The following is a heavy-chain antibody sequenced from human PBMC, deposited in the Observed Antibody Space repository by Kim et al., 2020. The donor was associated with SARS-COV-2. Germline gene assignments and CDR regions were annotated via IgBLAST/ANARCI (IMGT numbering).Heavy chain of an antibody. CDR1: GFTFSNAW. Sequence: GGSLRLSCAASGFTFSNAWMSWVRQAPGKGLEWVGRIKSKTDGGTTDYAAPVKGRFTISRDDSKNTLYLQMNSLKTEDTAVYYCTTPEVGLRFLEWFPSYYYYGMDVWGQGTTVTVSS. D-gene: IGHD3-3*01. V-gene: IGHV3-15*01. CDR2: IKSKTDGGTT. CDR3: TTPEVGLRFLEWFPSYYYYGMDV. J-gene: IGHJ6*02.